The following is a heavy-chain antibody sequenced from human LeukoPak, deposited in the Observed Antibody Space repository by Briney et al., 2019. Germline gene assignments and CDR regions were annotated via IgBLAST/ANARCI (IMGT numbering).Heavy chain of an antibody. Sequence: GASVKVSCKASGYTFTSYDINWVRQATGQGLEWMGWMNPNSGNTGYAQKFQGRVTMTRNTSISTAYMELSSLRSEDTAAYYCARGLPFSENTAMPYDYWGQGTLVTVSS. V-gene: IGHV1-8*01. J-gene: IGHJ4*02. D-gene: IGHD5-18*01. CDR3: ARGLPFSENTAMPYDY. CDR2: MNPNSGNT. CDR1: GYTFTSYD.